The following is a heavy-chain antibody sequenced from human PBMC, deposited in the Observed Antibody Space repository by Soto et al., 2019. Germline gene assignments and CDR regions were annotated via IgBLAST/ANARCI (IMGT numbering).Heavy chain of an antibody. Sequence: EVQLVESGGGLVQPGGSVRLSCAASGFTFSNYWMHWVRQTPGKGLVWVSRVGADGGGATYADSVKGRFTISRDNAKNTRYMHMDSLRVEGTAMCHCARGGIMHGPDVDQWGQGILFTVSS. D-gene: IGHD3-16*01. CDR3: ARGGIMHGPDVDQ. J-gene: IGHJ4*02. CDR1: GFTFSNYW. CDR2: VGADGGGA. V-gene: IGHV3-74*01.